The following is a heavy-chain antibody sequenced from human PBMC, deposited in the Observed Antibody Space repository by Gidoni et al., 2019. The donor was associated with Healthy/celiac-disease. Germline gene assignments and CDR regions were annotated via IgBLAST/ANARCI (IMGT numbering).Heavy chain of an antibody. CDR1: GVTFSSYG. Sequence: QVQLVESGGGVVQPGRSLRLSCEAPGVTFSSYGMHWVRQAPGKGREWVAVIWYDGSNKYYADSVKGRFTISRDNSKNPLYLQMNSLRAEDTAVYYCARDLNVDTAMGCDYWGQGTLVTVSS. D-gene: IGHD5-18*01. CDR3: ARDLNVDTAMGCDY. CDR2: IWYDGSNK. J-gene: IGHJ4*02. V-gene: IGHV3-33*01.